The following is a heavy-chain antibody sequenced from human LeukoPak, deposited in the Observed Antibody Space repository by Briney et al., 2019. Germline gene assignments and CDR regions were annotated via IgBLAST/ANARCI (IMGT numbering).Heavy chain of an antibody. CDR1: GGSISSYY. CDR2: IYYSGST. Sequence: SETLSLTCTVPGGSISSYYWSWIRQPPGKGLEWIGYIYYSGSTNYNPSLKSRVTISVDTSKNQFSLKLSSVTAADTAVYYCARGRTRTRFDYWGQGTLVTVSS. J-gene: IGHJ4*02. D-gene: IGHD1-7*01. CDR3: ARGRTRTRFDY. V-gene: IGHV4-59*08.